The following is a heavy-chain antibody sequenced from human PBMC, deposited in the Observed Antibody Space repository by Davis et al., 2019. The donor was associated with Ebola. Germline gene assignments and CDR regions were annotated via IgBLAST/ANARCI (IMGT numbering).Heavy chain of an antibody. J-gene: IGHJ3*02. V-gene: IGHV4-4*02. CDR1: GGSISSSNW. D-gene: IGHD6-19*01. CDR3: ARDRGWGSGQAFDI. CDR2: IYHSGST. Sequence: SETLSLTCAVSGGSISSSNWWSWVRQPPGKGLEWIGEIYHSGSTNYNPSLKSRVTISVDKSKNQFSLKLSSVTTADTAVYYCARDRGWGSGQAFDIWGQGTMVTVSS.